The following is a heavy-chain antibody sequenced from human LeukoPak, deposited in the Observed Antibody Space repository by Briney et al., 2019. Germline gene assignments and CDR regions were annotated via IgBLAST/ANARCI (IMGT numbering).Heavy chain of an antibody. J-gene: IGHJ5*02. V-gene: IGHV3-7*05. CDR1: GFTSTSYW. CDR3: AREDWGPRFDP. Sequence: GGSLRLSCAASGFTSTSYWMTWVRQAPGQGLHWVANIDHDGTNKNYADSVKGRFTISRDNAKRSVFLQMNSLRAEDTGLYYCAREDWGPRFDPRGQGTLVIVSS. D-gene: IGHD7-27*01. CDR2: IDHDGTNK.